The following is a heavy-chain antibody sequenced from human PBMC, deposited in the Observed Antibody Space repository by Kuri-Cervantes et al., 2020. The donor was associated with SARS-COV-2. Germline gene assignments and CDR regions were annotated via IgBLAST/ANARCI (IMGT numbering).Heavy chain of an antibody. V-gene: IGHV1-3*02. D-gene: IGHD1-26*01. J-gene: IGHJ3*02. CDR2: SNAGNGNT. CDR1: GYTFTSYA. CDR3: ATAKGGSYISAFDI. Sequence: ASVKVSCRASGYTFTSYAMHWVRQAPGQRLEWMGWSNAGNGNTKYSQEFQGRVTMTEDTSTDTAYMELSSLRSEDTAVYYCATAKGGSYISAFDIWGQGTMVTVSS.